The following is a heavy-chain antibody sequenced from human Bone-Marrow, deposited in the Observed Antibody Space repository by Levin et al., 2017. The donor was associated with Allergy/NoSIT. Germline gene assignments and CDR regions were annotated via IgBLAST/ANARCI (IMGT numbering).Heavy chain of an antibody. D-gene: IGHD2-21*01. CDR1: GFDFNTYW. J-gene: IGHJ4*02. CDR3: AREDFETYYFDH. CDR2: IKEDGSEM. Sequence: GESLKISCVASGFDFNTYWMSWVRQAPGKGLEWVADIKEDGSEMYYADSVKGRFTISRDNAINSFSLQMNSLRADDTAVYYCAREDFETYYFDHWGQGILVTVSS. V-gene: IGHV3-7*03.